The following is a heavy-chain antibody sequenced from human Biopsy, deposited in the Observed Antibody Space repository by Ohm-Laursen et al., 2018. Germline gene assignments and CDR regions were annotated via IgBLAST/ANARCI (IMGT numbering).Heavy chain of an antibody. CDR3: ARDER. D-gene: IGHD5-24*01. Sequence: SLRLSCAASGFMFSASWMSWVRQAPGEGLEWVANINPDGSVKYFADSVEGRFTISRDNAENSMYLQMISLTVDDTAVYYCARDERWGQGTLVTVSS. CDR2: INPDGSVK. CDR1: GFMFSASW. V-gene: IGHV3-7*01. J-gene: IGHJ4*02.